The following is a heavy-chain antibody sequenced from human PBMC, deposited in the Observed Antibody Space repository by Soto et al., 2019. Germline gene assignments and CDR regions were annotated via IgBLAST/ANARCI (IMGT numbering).Heavy chain of an antibody. V-gene: IGHV1-69*13. D-gene: IGHD3-22*01. J-gene: IGHJ4*02. CDR1: GGTFSSYA. CDR3: ARVKYYDSSGYYSRTFYFDY. Sequence: SLKVSCKASGGTFSSYAISWVRQAPGQGLEWMGGIIPIFGTANYAQKFQGRVTITADESTSTAYMELSSLRSEDTAVYYCARVKYYDSSGYYSRTFYFDYWGQETLVTVSS. CDR2: IIPIFGTA.